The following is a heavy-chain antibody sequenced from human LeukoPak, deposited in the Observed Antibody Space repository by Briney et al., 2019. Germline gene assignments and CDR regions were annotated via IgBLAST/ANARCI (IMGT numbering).Heavy chain of an antibody. Sequence: SETLSLTPTVSGGSISIYYWSSIREPAGERLWWIGRIYTSGSANYNPSLKSRVTMSVDTSKNQFSLKLGSVTAADTAVYYCAREHDFWRHAFDIWGQGTMVTVSS. CDR2: IYTSGSA. J-gene: IGHJ3*02. CDR3: AREHDFWRHAFDI. D-gene: IGHD3-3*01. CDR1: GGSISIYY. V-gene: IGHV4-4*07.